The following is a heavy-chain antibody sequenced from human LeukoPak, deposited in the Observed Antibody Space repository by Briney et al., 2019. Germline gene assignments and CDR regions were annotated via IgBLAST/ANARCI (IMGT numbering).Heavy chain of an antibody. CDR1: GFTFSSCE. V-gene: IGHV3-48*03. Sequence: PGGSLRLSCAASGFTFSSCEMNWVRQAPGKGLEWVSYISSSGSTIYYADSVKGRFTISRDNAKNSLYLQMNSLRAEDTAVYYCARELRRGPSNWFDPWGQGTLVTVSS. CDR3: ARELRRGPSNWFDP. CDR2: ISSSGSTI. D-gene: IGHD3-3*01. J-gene: IGHJ5*02.